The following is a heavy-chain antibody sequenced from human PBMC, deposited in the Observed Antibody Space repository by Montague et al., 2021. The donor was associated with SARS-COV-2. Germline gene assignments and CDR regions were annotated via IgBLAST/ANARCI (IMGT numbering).Heavy chain of an antibody. J-gene: IGHJ4*02. Sequence: SETLSLTCTVSGGSISGYYWSWIRQPPGKGLEWIGYIYYSGSTNCNPSLKSRVTISVDTSKNQFSLKLSSVTAADTAVYYCARQSGRLWGIAVAGAFDYWGQGTLVTVSS. CDR2: IYYSGST. CDR3: ARQSGRLWGIAVAGAFDY. V-gene: IGHV4-59*08. D-gene: IGHD6-19*01. CDR1: GGSISGYY.